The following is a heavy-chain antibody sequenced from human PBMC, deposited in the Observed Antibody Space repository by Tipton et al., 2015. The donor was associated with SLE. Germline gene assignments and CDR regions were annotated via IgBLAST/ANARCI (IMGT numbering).Heavy chain of an antibody. J-gene: IGHJ4*02. CDR1: GGSISSSSYY. CDR2: IYYSGST. Sequence: TLSLTCTVSGGSISSSSYYWGWIRQPPGKGLEWIGSIYYSGSTYYNPSLKSRVIISVDTSKNQFSLKLSSVTAADTAVYYCARGSVETGMVTDYWGQGTLVTVSS. D-gene: IGHD5-18*01. CDR3: ARGSVETGMVTDY. V-gene: IGHV4-39*07.